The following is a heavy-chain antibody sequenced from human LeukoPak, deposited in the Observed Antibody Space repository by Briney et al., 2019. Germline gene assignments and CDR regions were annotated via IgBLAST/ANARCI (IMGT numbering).Heavy chain of an antibody. D-gene: IGHD5-24*01. V-gene: IGHV3-11*04. J-gene: IGHJ4*02. CDR3: ARSQDGYNLMLFDY. Sequence: PGGSLRLSCAASGFTFSDYYMSWIRQAPGKGLEWVSYISSSGSTIYYADSVKGRFTISRDNAKNSLYLRMNSLRAENTAVYYCARSQDGYNLMLFDYWGQGTLVTVSS. CDR1: GFTFSDYY. CDR2: ISSSGSTI.